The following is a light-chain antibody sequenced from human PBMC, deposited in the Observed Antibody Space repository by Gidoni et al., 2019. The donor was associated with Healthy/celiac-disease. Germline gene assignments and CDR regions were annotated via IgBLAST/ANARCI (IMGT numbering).Light chain of an antibody. V-gene: IGKV3-15*01. CDR2: GAS. J-gene: IGKJ2*01. Sequence: EIVMTQSPATLSLSPGERATLSSSARQSVSSNVAWYQQTPGQAHRLLIYGASTGATGTPAWFSGSGCGTVFTTTISSLPAEDLAVYYWQQYNTWPQTFGQGTKLEIK. CDR1: QSVSSN. CDR3: QQYNTWPQT.